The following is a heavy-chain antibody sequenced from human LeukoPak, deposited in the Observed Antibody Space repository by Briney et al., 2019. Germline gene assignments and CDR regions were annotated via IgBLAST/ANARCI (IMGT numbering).Heavy chain of an antibody. J-gene: IGHJ4*02. D-gene: IGHD3-22*01. CDR1: GYTFNDFY. CDR3: ARSLPYDNRNPHIDH. Sequence: ASVKVSCKASGYTFNDFYVHWVRQAPGQGLEWMGWINPKVADTIYAQSVRGRVTMTRDTSITTAYLELSSLRSDDTAVYYCARSLPYDNRNPHIDHWGQGTLITVS. V-gene: IGHV1-2*02. CDR2: INPKVADT.